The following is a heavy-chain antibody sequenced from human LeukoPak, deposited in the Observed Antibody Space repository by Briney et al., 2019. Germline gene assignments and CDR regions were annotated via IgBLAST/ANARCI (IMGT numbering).Heavy chain of an antibody. CDR3: ARASDRRFDY. J-gene: IGHJ4*02. CDR2: ISSSSSYI. CDR1: GFTFSSYS. Sequence: GGSLRLSCAASGFTFSSYSMNWVRQAPGKGREWGSSISSSSSYIYYADSVKGRFTISRDNAKNSLYLQMNSLRAEDTAVYYCARASDRRFDYWGQGTLVTVSS. V-gene: IGHV3-21*01.